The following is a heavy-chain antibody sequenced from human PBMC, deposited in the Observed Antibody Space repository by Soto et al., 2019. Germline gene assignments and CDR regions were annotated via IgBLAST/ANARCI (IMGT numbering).Heavy chain of an antibody. CDR1: GGSISSYH. D-gene: IGHD3-10*01. CDR2: VYYSGNT. J-gene: IGHJ4*02. V-gene: IGHV4-59*01. Sequence: QVRLQESGPGLVKPSETLSLTCSVSGGSISSYHWSWIRQPPGKGLEWIGYVYYSGNTIYNPSLKSRVTMSVDTSKNQFSLKLSSVTAADTAVYYCAGDDDSGSYRFDYWGQGTLVSVSS. CDR3: AGDDDSGSYRFDY.